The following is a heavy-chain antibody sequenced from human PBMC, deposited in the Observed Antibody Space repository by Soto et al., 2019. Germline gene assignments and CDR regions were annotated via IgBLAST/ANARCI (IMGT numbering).Heavy chain of an antibody. CDR3: ANHYFSSSSPVYYYYGMDV. Sequence: GSLRLSCAASGFTFSSYAMSWVRQAPGKGLEWVSAISGSGGSTYYADSVKGRFTISRDNSKNTLYLQMNSLRAEDTAVYYCANHYFSSSSPVYYYYGMDVWGQGTTVTVSS. V-gene: IGHV3-23*01. CDR2: ISGSGGST. J-gene: IGHJ6*02. CDR1: GFTFSSYA. D-gene: IGHD6-6*01.